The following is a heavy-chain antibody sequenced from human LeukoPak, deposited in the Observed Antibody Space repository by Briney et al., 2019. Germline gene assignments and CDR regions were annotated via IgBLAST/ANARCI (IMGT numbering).Heavy chain of an antibody. D-gene: IGHD2-15*01. CDR2: FYYTGST. J-gene: IGHJ4*02. CDR3: ARRLGYCSGSSCSYFDY. CDR1: GGSISSSSYY. Sequence: SETLSLTCTVSGGSISSSSYYWGWIRQPPGKGLEWIGRFYYTGSTYYNPSLKSRVTISVDTSKNQFSLKLSSVTAADTAVYYCARRLGYCSGSSCSYFDYWGQGTLVPVSS. V-gene: IGHV4-39*01.